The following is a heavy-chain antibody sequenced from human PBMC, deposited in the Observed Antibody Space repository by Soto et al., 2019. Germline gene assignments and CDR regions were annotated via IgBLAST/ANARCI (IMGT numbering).Heavy chain of an antibody. J-gene: IGHJ4*02. D-gene: IGHD4-17*01. CDR2: IYHSGST. CDR3: DRGSTTEKVDS. Sequence: SETLSLTCAVSGGSISSGGYSWSWIRQPPGKGLEWIGYIYHSGSTYYNPSLKSRVTISVDRSKNQFSLRPSSVTAADTAVYFCDRGSTTEKVDSCGQVTLVTVSS. V-gene: IGHV4-30-2*01. CDR1: GGSISSGGYS.